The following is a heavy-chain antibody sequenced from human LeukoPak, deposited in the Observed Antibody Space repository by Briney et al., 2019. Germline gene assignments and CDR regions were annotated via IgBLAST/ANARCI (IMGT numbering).Heavy chain of an antibody. CDR1: GFTFSSYE. V-gene: IGHV3-48*03. Sequence: PGGSLRLSCAASGFTFSSYEMNWVRQAPGKGLEWASYISSSGSTIYYADSVKGRFTISRDNAKNSLYLQMNSLRAEDTAVYYRARDSSSYPGYMDVWGKGTTVTVSS. CDR2: ISSSGSTI. J-gene: IGHJ6*03. D-gene: IGHD2-2*01. CDR3: ARDSSSYPGYMDV.